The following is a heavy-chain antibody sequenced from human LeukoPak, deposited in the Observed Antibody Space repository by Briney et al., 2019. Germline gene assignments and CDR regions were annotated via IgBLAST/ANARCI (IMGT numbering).Heavy chain of an antibody. Sequence: PSETLSPTCTVSGGSISSYYWSWIRQPAGKGLEWIGRIYTSGSTNYNPSLKSRVTMSVDTSKNQFSADTAVYYCAREEGGSGWSPGWGQGTLVTVSS. CDR1: GGSISSYY. CDR3: AREEGGSGWSPG. V-gene: IGHV4-4*07. D-gene: IGHD6-19*01. CDR2: IYTSGST. J-gene: IGHJ4*02.